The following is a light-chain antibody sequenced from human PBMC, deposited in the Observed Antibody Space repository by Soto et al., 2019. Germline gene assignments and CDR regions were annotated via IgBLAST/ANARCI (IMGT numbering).Light chain of an antibody. CDR2: EVS. CDR1: SNDVGHSSF. Sequence: QSALTQPPSASGSPGQSVTISCTGNSNDVGHSSFISWYQQHPGKGPKLIIYEVSKRPSGVPDRFSDSKSGNTASLSVSGLQDEDEADYFCNAQADNGKHVFGTGTKLTVL. CDR3: NAQADNGKHV. V-gene: IGLV2-8*01. J-gene: IGLJ1*01.